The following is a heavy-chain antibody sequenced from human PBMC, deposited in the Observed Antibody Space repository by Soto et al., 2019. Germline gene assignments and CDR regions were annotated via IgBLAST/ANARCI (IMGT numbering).Heavy chain of an antibody. J-gene: IGHJ4*02. D-gene: IGHD1-26*01. Sequence: GGSLRLSCAASGFTFSNYGMSWVRQAPGKGLEWVSALPEIGTNTYYADPVKGRFTISRDNSKYTLFLQINNLIAGDTAVYYCAKKSGVGATGYFDYWCQGTLVTVSS. CDR2: LPEIGTNT. CDR3: AKKSGVGATGYFDY. V-gene: IGHV3-23*01. CDR1: GFTFSNYG.